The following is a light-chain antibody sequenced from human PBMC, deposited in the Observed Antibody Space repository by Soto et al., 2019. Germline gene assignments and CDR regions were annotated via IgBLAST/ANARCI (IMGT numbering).Light chain of an antibody. J-gene: IGKJ1*01. Sequence: EIVLTQSPCSLSVSPGQRATLSCRASQSVDTTFFAWYQKKPGQAPRLLIQGASKRATGIPDRFSGSGSGTDFTLIISRLEPEDFAVYYCQQYMSSVTFGQGTKVEIK. CDR1: QSVDTTF. CDR3: QQYMSSVT. CDR2: GAS. V-gene: IGKV3-20*01.